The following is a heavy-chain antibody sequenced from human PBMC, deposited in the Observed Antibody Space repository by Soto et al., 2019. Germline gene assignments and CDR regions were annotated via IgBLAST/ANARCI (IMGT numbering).Heavy chain of an antibody. J-gene: IGHJ6*02. CDR1: GFTVSSNY. CDR2: IYSGGST. V-gene: IGHV3-53*01. Sequence: VGSLRLSCAASGFTVSSNYMSWVRQAPGKGLEWVSVIYSGGSTYYADSVKGRFTISRDNSKNTLYLQMNSLRAEDTAVYYCARDGSSYYYYGMDVWGQGTTVTVSS. D-gene: IGHD5-12*01. CDR3: ARDGSSYYYYGMDV.